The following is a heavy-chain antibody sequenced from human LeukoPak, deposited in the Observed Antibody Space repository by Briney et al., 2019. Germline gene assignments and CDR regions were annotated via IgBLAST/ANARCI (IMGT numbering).Heavy chain of an antibody. CDR3: AKFQWYSSSSGGDY. J-gene: IGHJ4*02. D-gene: IGHD6-6*01. CDR2: ISYDGSNK. Sequence: PGGSLRLSCAASGFTFSSYGMHWVRQAPGKGLEWVAVISYDGSNKYYADSVKGRFTISRDNSKNTLYLQMNSLRAEDTAVYYRAKFQWYSSSSGGDYWGQGTLVTVSS. CDR1: GFTFSSYG. V-gene: IGHV3-30*18.